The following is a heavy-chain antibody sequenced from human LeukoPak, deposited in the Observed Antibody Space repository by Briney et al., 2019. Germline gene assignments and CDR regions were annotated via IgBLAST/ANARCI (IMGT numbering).Heavy chain of an antibody. D-gene: IGHD5-18*01. CDR3: ARGIGRWIQLSFDP. Sequence: ASVKVSCKASGYTFTSYGINWVRQATGQGLEWMGWMNPNRGNTGYAQKFQGRVTITRNTSISTAYMELSSLRSADTAVYYCARGIGRWIQLSFDPWGQGTLVTVSS. V-gene: IGHV1-8*03. J-gene: IGHJ5*02. CDR2: MNPNRGNT. CDR1: GYTFTSYG.